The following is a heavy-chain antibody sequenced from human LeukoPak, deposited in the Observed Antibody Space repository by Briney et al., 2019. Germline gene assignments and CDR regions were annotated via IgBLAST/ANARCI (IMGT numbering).Heavy chain of an antibody. J-gene: IGHJ4*02. CDR1: GFTFNSYA. V-gene: IGHV3-33*01. D-gene: IGHD3-22*01. CDR2: IWYDGSNK. CDR3: GRDERGYYNSRGFYGAIDF. Sequence: GRSLRLSCAASGFTFNSYAMHWVRQAPGKGLEWVAFIWYDGSNKYYADSVKGRFTFSRDNSKNTVYLQMNSLRAEDTAVYYCGRDERGYYNSRGFYGAIDFWGQGTLVTVSS.